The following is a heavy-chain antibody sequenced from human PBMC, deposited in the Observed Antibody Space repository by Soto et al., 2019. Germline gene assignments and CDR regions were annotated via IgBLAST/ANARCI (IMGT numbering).Heavy chain of an antibody. CDR1: GYSFTSYW. CDR2: IDPSDSYT. J-gene: IGHJ6*04. D-gene: IGHD5-18*01. Sequence: PGESLKISCKGSGYSFTSYWIIWVRQMPGKGLERMGRIDPSDSYTNYSPSFQGHVTISADKSISTAYLQWCGLKAADTARESCSSHRVVVGETAMVPRGMDFWGEGATVSVSS. V-gene: IGHV5-10-1*01. CDR3: SSHRVVVGETAMVPRGMDF.